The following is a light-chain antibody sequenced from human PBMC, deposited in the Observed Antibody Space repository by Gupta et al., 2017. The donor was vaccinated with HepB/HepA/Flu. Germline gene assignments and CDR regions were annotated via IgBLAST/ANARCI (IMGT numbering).Light chain of an antibody. CDR3: QTWGSSFKWV. V-gene: IGLV4-69*01. CDR1: SGHSSYA. CDR2: LNSDGSH. Sequence: QLFLTQLPPSSSSLAASVKLTCTLSSGHSSYAIAWHQQQPEKGPRYLMKLNSDGSHSKGDGIPDRFSGSSSGAERYLTISSLQSEDEADYYCQTWGSSFKWVFGGGTKLTVL. J-gene: IGLJ2*01.